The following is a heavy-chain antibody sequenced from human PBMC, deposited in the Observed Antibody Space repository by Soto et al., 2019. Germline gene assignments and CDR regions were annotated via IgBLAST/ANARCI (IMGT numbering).Heavy chain of an antibody. CDR1: GGTFSSYA. CDR2: IIPIFGTA. V-gene: IGHV1-69*13. J-gene: IGHJ5*02. CDR3: ASSPDSSGYNWFDP. Sequence: ASVKVSCKASGGTFSSYAISWVRQAPGQGLEWMGGIIPIFGTANYAQKFQGRVTITADESTSTAYMELSSLRSEDTAVYYCASSPDSSGYNWFDPWGQGTLVTVSS. D-gene: IGHD3-22*01.